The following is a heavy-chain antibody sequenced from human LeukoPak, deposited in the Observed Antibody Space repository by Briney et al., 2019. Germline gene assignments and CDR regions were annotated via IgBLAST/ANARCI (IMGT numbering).Heavy chain of an antibody. V-gene: IGHV3-20*04. D-gene: IGHD2-2*01. CDR3: ARVMRSHIHCSSSRCYPCDDFYCYMDV. Sequence: GWCLRLSCPASGFTVVDYGISWVRQPPAKGVEWVSGINWNGGSTGYIGSVNGRLTISRDKAKHSLYLQMNSMRAEDTALYYCARVMRSHIHCSSSRCYPCDDFYCYMDVWGKGTTVTVSS. J-gene: IGHJ6*03. CDR2: INWNGGST. CDR1: GFTVVDYG.